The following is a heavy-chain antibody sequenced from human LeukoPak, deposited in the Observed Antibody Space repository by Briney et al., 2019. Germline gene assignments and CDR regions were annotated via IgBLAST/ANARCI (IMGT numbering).Heavy chain of an antibody. Sequence: GESLKISCQGSGYRFTNYWIGWVRQMPGKGLEWMGIIYPGDSDTEYSPSFQGQVTISADESISTAYLQWSSLKASDTAMYYCARRTAWWDGYSKFAFDYWGQGTQVTVSS. CDR3: ARRTAWWDGYSKFAFDY. CDR1: GYRFTNYW. J-gene: IGHJ4*02. CDR2: IYPGDSDT. V-gene: IGHV5-51*01. D-gene: IGHD5-24*01.